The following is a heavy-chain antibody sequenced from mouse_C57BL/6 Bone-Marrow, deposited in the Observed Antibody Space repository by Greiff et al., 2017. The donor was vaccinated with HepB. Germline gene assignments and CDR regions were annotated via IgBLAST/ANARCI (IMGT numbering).Heavy chain of an antibody. V-gene: IGHV1-62-2*01. CDR1: GYTFTEYT. J-gene: IGHJ2*01. Sequence: VQLQQSGAELVKPGASVKLSCKASGYTFTEYTIHWVKQRSGQGLEWIGWFYPGSGSIKYNEKFKNKATLTADKSSSTVYMELSRLTSEDSAVYFCARHPHYYGSSPYYFDYWGQGTTLTVAS. CDR3: ARHPHYYGSSPYYFDY. D-gene: IGHD1-1*01. CDR2: FYPGSGSI.